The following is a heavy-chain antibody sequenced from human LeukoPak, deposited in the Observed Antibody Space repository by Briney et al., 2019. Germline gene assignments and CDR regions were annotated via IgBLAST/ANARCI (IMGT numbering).Heavy chain of an antibody. J-gene: IGHJ4*02. V-gene: IGHV3-15*01. Sequence: TGGSLRLSCAASGFPFSNAWVSWVRQAPGKGREGVGRIKSKSDGGRTDYAAPVKGRFTISRDDSKNTQYLQMHSLNTEDTAVYYCTTGVLLWSGEFVDYWGQGTLVTVSS. CDR1: GFPFSNAW. CDR2: IKSKSDGGRT. D-gene: IGHD3-10*01. CDR3: TTGVLLWSGEFVDY.